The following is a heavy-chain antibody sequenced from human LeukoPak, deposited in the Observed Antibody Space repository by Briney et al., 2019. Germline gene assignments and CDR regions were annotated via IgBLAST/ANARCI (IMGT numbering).Heavy chain of an antibody. CDR1: GFTFSNYA. D-gene: IGHD2-21*01. Sequence: GGSLRLSCAASGFTFSNYAMAWVRQAPGKGLEWVSGISGSGGNTYHADSVKGRFTISRDNSKNTLYVQMNNPRAEDTAVYYCATEKGDSPDYWGQGTLVTVSS. J-gene: IGHJ4*02. CDR2: ISGSGGNT. CDR3: ATEKGDSPDY. V-gene: IGHV3-23*01.